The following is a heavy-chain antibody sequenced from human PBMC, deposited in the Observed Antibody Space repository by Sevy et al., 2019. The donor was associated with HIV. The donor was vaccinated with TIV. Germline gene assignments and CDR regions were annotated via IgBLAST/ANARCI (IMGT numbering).Heavy chain of an antibody. CDR2: IWYDGSSK. J-gene: IGHJ4*02. Sequence: GGSLRLSCAASGFTFSSYGMHWVRQAPGKGLEWVALIWYDGSSKYYADSVKGRFTISRDNSKNTLYLQMNSLRAEDTAVYYCASGAYYYASRTENFYYWGQGTLVTVSS. CDR3: ASGAYYYASRTENFYY. V-gene: IGHV3-33*01. CDR1: GFTFSSYG. D-gene: IGHD3-10*01.